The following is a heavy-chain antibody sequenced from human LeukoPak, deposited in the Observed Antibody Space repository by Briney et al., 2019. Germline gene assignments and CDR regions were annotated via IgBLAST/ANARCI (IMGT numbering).Heavy chain of an antibody. CDR2: IRYDGSNK. D-gene: IGHD3-22*01. Sequence: GGSLRLSCAASGFTFSSYGMHWVRQAPGKGLEWVAFIRYDGSNKYYADSVKGRFTISRDNSKNTLYLQMNSLRAEDTAVYYCVPDGNYDSSGYYPHYWGQGTLVTVSS. CDR1: GFTFSSYG. J-gene: IGHJ4*02. V-gene: IGHV3-30*02. CDR3: VPDGNYDSSGYYPHY.